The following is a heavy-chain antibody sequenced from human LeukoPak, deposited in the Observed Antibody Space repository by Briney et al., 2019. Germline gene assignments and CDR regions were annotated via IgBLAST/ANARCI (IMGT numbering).Heavy chain of an antibody. V-gene: IGHV4-59*01. CDR1: GGSISSYY. CDR2: IYYSGST. D-gene: IGHD3-9*01. Sequence: SETLSLTCTVSGGSISSYYWSWIRQPPGKGLEWIGYIYYSGSTNYNPSLKSRVTISVDTSKNQFSLKLSSVTAADTAVYYCARARGRYDILTGGFDYWGQGTLVTVSS. CDR3: ARARGRYDILTGGFDY. J-gene: IGHJ4*02.